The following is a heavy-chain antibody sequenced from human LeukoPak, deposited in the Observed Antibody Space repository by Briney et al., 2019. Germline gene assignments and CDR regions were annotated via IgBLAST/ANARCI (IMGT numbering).Heavy chain of an antibody. CDR3: AGAAAGLTLFDY. V-gene: IGHV1-69*13. J-gene: IGHJ4*02. CDR2: IIPIFGTA. CDR1: GYTFTSYD. Sequence: ASVKVSCKASGYTFTSYDINWVRQAPGQGLEWMGGIIPIFGTANYAQKFQGRVTITADESTSTAYMELSSLRSKDTAVYYCAGAAAGLTLFDYWGQGTLVTVSS. D-gene: IGHD6-13*01.